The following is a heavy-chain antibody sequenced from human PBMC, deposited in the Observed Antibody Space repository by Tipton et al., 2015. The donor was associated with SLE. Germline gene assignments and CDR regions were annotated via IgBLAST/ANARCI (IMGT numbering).Heavy chain of an antibody. CDR3: AKAGASPPGNWFDA. CDR1: GYTFTSHA. D-gene: IGHD1-26*01. CDR2: INVGYGNT. V-gene: IGHV1-3*03. Sequence: QSGPEVKPPGASVKVSCKASGYTFTSHAIHWVRQAPGQRLEWMGWINVGYGNTKYSQHLQGRVTFTRDTAATTVYLEVNSLRSDDMAVYYCAKAGASPPGNWFDAWGQGTLVTVSS. J-gene: IGHJ5*02.